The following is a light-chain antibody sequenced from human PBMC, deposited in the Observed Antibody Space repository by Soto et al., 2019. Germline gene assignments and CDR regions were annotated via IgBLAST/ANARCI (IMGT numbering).Light chain of an antibody. V-gene: IGKV1-5*01. CDR3: QQLFDSPIT. CDR2: AAS. J-gene: IGKJ5*01. Sequence: SHMTHSHSTLSASVGDRVTITVRASQSITNWLAWYQQKPGKGPKLLIYAASTLESGVPSRFSATVSGTEFSLTITSLQPEDFATYYCQQLFDSPITSGQGTRLEIK. CDR1: QSITNW.